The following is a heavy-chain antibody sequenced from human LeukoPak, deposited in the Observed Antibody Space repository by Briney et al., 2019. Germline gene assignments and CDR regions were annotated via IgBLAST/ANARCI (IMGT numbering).Heavy chain of an antibody. Sequence: SVKVSCKASGGTFSSYAISWVRQAPGQGLEWMAGIIPIFGTANYAQKFQGRVTITADESTSTAYMELSSLRSEDTAVYYCASGGRPMEYQLLYLGWFDPWGQGTLVTVSS. D-gene: IGHD2-2*02. CDR2: IIPIFGTA. CDR3: ASGGRPMEYQLLYLGWFDP. J-gene: IGHJ5*02. CDR1: GGTFSSYA. V-gene: IGHV1-69*01.